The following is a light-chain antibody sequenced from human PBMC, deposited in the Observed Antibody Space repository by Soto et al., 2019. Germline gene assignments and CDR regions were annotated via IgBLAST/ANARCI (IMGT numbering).Light chain of an antibody. Sequence: NVLTQSPATLSLSPGERATLSCRASQSVNTYLAWYQQRPGQAPRLLIYDASNRAAGIPARFSGSGSGTDLTLTISSLEPEDFAVYYCQQRQNWPPLTFGGGSVVEIK. J-gene: IGKJ4*01. CDR3: QQRQNWPPLT. CDR2: DAS. CDR1: QSVNTY. V-gene: IGKV3-11*01.